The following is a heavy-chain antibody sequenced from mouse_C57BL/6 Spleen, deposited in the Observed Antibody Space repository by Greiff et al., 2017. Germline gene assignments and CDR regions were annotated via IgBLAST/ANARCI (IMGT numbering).Heavy chain of an antibody. CDR3: ATNSYFDY. D-gene: IGHD4-1*01. CDR2: ISSGSSTI. J-gene: IGHJ2*01. CDR1: GFTFSDYG. V-gene: IGHV5-17*01. Sequence: EVKLVESGGGLVKPGGSLKLPCAASGFTFSDYGMHWVRQAPEKGLEWVAYISSGSSTIYYADTVKGRFTISRDNAKNTLFLQMTSLRSEDTAMYYCATNSYFDYWGQGTTLTVSS.